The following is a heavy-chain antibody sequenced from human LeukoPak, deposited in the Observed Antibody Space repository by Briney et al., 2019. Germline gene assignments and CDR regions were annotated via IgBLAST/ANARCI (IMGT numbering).Heavy chain of an antibody. CDR2: IIPIFGTA. CDR1: GGTFSSYA. D-gene: IGHD6-13*01. CDR3: ARAPLLAAAGTRGFDY. Sequence: SVKVSCKSSGGTFSSYAISWVRQAPGQGLEWMGGIIPIFGTANYAQKFQGRVTITADESTSTAYMELSSLRSEDTAVYYCARAPLLAAAGTRGFDYWGQETLVTVSS. V-gene: IGHV1-69*01. J-gene: IGHJ4*02.